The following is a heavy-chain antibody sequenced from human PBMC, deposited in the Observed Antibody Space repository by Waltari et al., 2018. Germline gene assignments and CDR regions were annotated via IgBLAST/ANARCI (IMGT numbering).Heavy chain of an antibody. CDR2: IYYSGST. CDR3: ASRSGRYIPRPFDY. CDR1: GGSISSYY. V-gene: IGHV4-59*01. D-gene: IGHD3-10*01. Sequence: QVQLQESGPGLVKPSETLSLTCTVSGGSISSYYWSWIRQPPGKGLEWIGYIYYSGSTNYNPSLKSRVTISVDTSKNQFSLKLSSVTAADTAVYYCASRSGRYIPRPFDYWGQGTLVTVSS. J-gene: IGHJ4*02.